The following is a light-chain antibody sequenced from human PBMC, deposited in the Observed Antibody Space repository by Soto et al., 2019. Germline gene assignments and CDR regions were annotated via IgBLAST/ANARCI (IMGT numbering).Light chain of an antibody. CDR1: SSDVGSYNY. CDR3: SSYRSTSTLEV. CDR2: EVS. Sequence: QSALTQPASVSGFPGQSITISCTGTSSDVGSYNYVSWYQQHPGKAPKLMIYEVSNRPSGVSNRFSGSKSGNTASLTISGLQAEDEADYYCSSYRSTSTLEVFGTGTKVTV. V-gene: IGLV2-14*01. J-gene: IGLJ1*01.